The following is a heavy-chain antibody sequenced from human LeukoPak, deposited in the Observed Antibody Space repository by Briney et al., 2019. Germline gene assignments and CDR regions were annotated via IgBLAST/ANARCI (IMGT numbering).Heavy chain of an antibody. CDR2: ISSSSSYI. J-gene: IGHJ4*02. CDR3: ARASGCSSTSCALSDY. CDR1: GFTFSSYA. V-gene: IGHV3-21*01. D-gene: IGHD2-2*01. Sequence: GRSLRLSCAASGFTFSSYAMSWVRQAPGKGLEWVSSISSSSSYIYYADSVKGRFTISRDNAKNSLSLQMNSLRAEDTAVYYCARASGCSSTSCALSDYWGQGTLVTVSS.